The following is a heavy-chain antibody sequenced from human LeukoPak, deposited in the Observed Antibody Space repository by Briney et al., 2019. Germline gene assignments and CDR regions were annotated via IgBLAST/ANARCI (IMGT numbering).Heavy chain of an antibody. CDR2: IYPDGST. Sequence: SETLSLTCTVSGTSITNYYWAWIRQTPGKGLEWIGYIYPDGSTKYNPSLKSRGAISVDTSNNQFSMKVTSMTAADTAVYYCARQDYWGWFAPWGQGTLVIVSS. J-gene: IGHJ5*02. D-gene: IGHD3-16*01. CDR1: GTSITNYY. CDR3: ARQDYWGWFAP. V-gene: IGHV4-4*09.